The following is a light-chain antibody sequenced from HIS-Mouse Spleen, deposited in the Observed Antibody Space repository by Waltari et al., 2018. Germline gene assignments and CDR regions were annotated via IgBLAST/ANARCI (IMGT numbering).Light chain of an antibody. CDR1: SSNIGAGYD. J-gene: IGLJ1*01. Sequence: QSVLTQPPSVSGAPGQRVTISCTGSSSNIGAGYDVHWYQQLPGTAPKLLIYGNGNRPSGVPDCFSGSKSGTSASLAITGLQAEDEADYYCQSYDSSLSAHYVFGTGTKVTVL. CDR3: QSYDSSLSAHYV. V-gene: IGLV1-40*01. CDR2: GNG.